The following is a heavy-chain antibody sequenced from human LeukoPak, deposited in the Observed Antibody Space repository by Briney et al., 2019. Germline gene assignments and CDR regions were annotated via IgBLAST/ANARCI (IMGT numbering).Heavy chain of an antibody. CDR1: GGSTASSSHY. CDR2: IYTSGST. Sequence: SETLSLTCTVSGGSTASSSHYWGWIRQPAGKGLEWIGRIYTSGSTNYNPSLKSRVTMSVDTSKNQFSLKLSSVTAADTAVYYCARSGIGYSSGWYGSRGNWFDPWGQGTLVTVSS. J-gene: IGHJ5*02. D-gene: IGHD6-19*01. CDR3: ARSGIGYSSGWYGSRGNWFDP. V-gene: IGHV4-61*02.